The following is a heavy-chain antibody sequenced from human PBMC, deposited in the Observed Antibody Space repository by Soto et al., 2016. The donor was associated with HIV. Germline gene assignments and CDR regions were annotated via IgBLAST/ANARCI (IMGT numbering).Heavy chain of an antibody. CDR2: IWYDGSNK. CDR3: ARGPTHCIRSGGSCYLLDYGMDV. V-gene: IGHV3-33*01. J-gene: IGHJ6*02. D-gene: IGHD2-15*01. CDR1: GFTFSSYG. Sequence: VQLVESGGGVVQPGRSLRLSCAASGFTFSSYGMHWVRQAPGKGLEWVAVIWYDGSNKYYADSVKGRFTISRDNSKNTLYLQMNSLRAEDTAVYYCARGPTHCIRSGGSCYLLDYGMDVWGQGTTVTVSS.